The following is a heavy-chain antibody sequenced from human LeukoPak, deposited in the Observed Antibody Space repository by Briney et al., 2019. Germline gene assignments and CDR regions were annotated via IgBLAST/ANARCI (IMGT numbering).Heavy chain of an antibody. CDR3: ARTGRQVRGRERGNVKDGKGGMDV. CDR2: IYYSGST. V-gene: IGHV4-31*03. J-gene: IGHJ6*02. CDR1: GGSISSGGYY. Sequence: PSETLSLTCTVSGGSISSGGYYWSWIRQHPGKGLEWIGYIYYSGSTYYNPSLKSRVTISVDTSKNQFSLKLSSVTAADTAVYYCARTGRQVRGRERGNVKDGKGGMDVWGQGTTVTVSS. D-gene: IGHD3-16*01.